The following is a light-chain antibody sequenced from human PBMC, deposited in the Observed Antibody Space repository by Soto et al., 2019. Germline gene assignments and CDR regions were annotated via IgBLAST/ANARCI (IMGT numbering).Light chain of an antibody. CDR3: SSYAGRSSYVV. CDR1: SSDVGGYNY. Sequence: QSALTQPRSVSGSPGQAVAISCTGTSSDVGGYNYVSWYQQHPGKAPKLMIFDVSKRPSGVPDRFSGSKSGNTASLTISGLQADDEADYYCSSYAGRSSYVVFGGGTKLTVL. J-gene: IGLJ2*01. CDR2: DVS. V-gene: IGLV2-11*01.